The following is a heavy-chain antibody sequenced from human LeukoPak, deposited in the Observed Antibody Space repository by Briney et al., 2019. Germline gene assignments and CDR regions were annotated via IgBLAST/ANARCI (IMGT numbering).Heavy chain of an antibody. D-gene: IGHD2-2*01. CDR1: GFTFSSYG. J-gene: IGHJ6*03. CDR3: AKDVAYCSSTSCYYHHYMDV. V-gene: IGHV3-33*06. CDR2: IWYDGSKK. Sequence: GGSPRLSCAASGFTFSSYGMHWVRQAPGKGLERVAVIWYDGSKKYYADSVKGQFTISRDNSKNTLYLQMNSLRAEDTAVYYCAKDVAYCSSTSCYYHHYMDVWGKGTTVTVSS.